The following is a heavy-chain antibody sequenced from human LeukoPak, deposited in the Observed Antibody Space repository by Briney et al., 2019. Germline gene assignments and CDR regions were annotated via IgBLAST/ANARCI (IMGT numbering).Heavy chain of an antibody. Sequence: GGSLRLSCAASGFTFSNYAMSWVRQAPGKGLEWVSAISGSGGSTYYADSVKGRFTISRDNSKNTLYLQMNSLRAEDTAVYYCAKGSLFGVVIIGYFDYWGQGTLVTVSS. CDR1: GFTFSNYA. D-gene: IGHD3-3*01. CDR2: ISGSGGST. V-gene: IGHV3-23*01. J-gene: IGHJ4*02. CDR3: AKGSLFGVVIIGYFDY.